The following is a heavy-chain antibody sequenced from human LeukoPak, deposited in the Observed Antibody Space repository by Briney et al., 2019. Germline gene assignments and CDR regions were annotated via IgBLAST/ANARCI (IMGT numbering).Heavy chain of an antibody. CDR1: GFTFSSYA. CDR3: ASEPSSPYTLPYYYYYGMDV. D-gene: IGHD1-14*01. Sequence: GGSLRLSCAASGFTFSSYAMHWVRQAPGKGLEWVAVISYDGSNKYYADSVKGRFTISRDNSKNTLYLQMNSLRAEDTAVYYCASEPSSPYTLPYYYYYGMDVWSQGTTVTVS. J-gene: IGHJ6*02. CDR2: ISYDGSNK. V-gene: IGHV3-30*04.